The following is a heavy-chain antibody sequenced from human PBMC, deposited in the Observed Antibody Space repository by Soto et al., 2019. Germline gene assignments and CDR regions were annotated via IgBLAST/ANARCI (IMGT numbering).Heavy chain of an antibody. J-gene: IGHJ4*02. V-gene: IGHV4-39*01. Sequence: QLQLQESGPGLVRPSETLSLTCAVSGASISSSNYYWGWIRQSPGKGLEWIGSISYSGTTYYNPSLKSRVALSAETSKNQVSLKLSSVTAAETAVYFCARISDQHSSGYYRHFDYWGQGTLVTVSS. CDR1: GASISSSNYY. CDR3: ARISDQHSSGYYRHFDY. D-gene: IGHD3-22*01. CDR2: ISYSGTT.